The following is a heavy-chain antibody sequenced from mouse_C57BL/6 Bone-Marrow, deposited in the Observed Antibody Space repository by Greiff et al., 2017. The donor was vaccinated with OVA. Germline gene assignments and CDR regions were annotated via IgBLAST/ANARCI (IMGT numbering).Heavy chain of an antibody. CDR1: GFTFSSYA. CDR3: ARETVALDY. J-gene: IGHJ2*01. D-gene: IGHD1-1*01. CDR2: ISDGGSYT. Sequence: EVHLVESGGGLVKPGGSLKLSCAASGFTFSSYAMSWVRQTPEKRLEWVATISDGGSYTYYPDNVKGRFTISRDNAKNNLYLQMSHLKSEDTAMYYCARETVALDYWGQGTTLTVSS. V-gene: IGHV5-4*01.